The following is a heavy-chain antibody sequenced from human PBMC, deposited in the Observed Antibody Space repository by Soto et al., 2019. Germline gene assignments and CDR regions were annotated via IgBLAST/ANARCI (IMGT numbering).Heavy chain of an antibody. CDR1: GGSISSGGYS. CDR3: ARRWRRIFDY. J-gene: IGHJ4*02. Sequence: SETLSLTCAVSGGSISSGGYSWSWIRQPPGKGLEWIGYIYHSGSPYYNPSLKSRVTISVDRSKNQFSLKLSSVTAADTAVYYCARRWRRIFDYRGQGTLVTVSS. V-gene: IGHV4-30-2*01. CDR2: IYHSGSP.